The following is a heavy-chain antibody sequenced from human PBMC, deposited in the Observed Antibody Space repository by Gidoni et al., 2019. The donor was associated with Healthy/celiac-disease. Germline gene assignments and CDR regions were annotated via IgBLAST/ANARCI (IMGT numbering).Heavy chain of an antibody. J-gene: IGHJ3*02. Sequence: EVQLVESGGGLVQPGGFRRLSCADSGFTFGSYWMSWVRQAPGKGLEWVAKIKQDGSEKYYVDSVKGRFTISRDNAKNSLYLQMNSLRAEDTAVYYCARDRKYYYDSSGSLGIWGQGTMVTVSS. CDR1: GFTFGSYW. CDR2: IKQDGSEK. V-gene: IGHV3-7*03. D-gene: IGHD3-22*01. CDR3: ARDRKYYYDSSGSLGI.